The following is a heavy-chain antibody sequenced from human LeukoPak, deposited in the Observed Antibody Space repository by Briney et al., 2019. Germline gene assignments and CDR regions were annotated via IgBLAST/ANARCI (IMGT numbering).Heavy chain of an antibody. Sequence: GGSLRLSCAASGFTFTGHWMAWVRQAPGKGLEWVADMNQDGSEKYYVDSVKGRFTISRDNAKTSVYLQMNSLRVEDTAVYYCASGYYSDGSGYSPADYWGQGTRVTVSS. CDR1: GFTFTGHW. J-gene: IGHJ4*02. D-gene: IGHD3-22*01. V-gene: IGHV3-7*03. CDR2: MNQDGSEK. CDR3: ASGYYSDGSGYSPADY.